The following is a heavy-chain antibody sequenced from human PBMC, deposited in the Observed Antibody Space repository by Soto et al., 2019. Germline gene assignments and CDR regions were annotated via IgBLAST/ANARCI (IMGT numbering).Heavy chain of an antibody. Sequence: QVQLVQSGAEVKKPGSSVRVSCRSSGDTFSSYIVNWLRLAPGRGLEWMGRVLPVLTTTDYAQNFRGRVTISADRSTNIGYLDLSSLRSDDTAVYYCARRRYCGYDCYHKHYYGMDVWGQGSLVTVAS. CDR1: GDTFSSYI. D-gene: IGHD2-21*02. CDR2: VLPVLTTT. J-gene: IGHJ6*02. V-gene: IGHV1-69*08. CDR3: ARRRYCGYDCYHKHYYGMDV.